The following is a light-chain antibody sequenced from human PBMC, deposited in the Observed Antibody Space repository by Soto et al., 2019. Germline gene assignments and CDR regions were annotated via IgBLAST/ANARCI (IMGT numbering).Light chain of an antibody. J-gene: IGKJ1*01. Sequence: EIVMTQSPATLSVSPGERVTLSCRASQDIRSSLAWYQQKPGQAPRLLIYGASTRATGIPARFSGSGSGTDFTLTISRLEPEDFAVYYCQQYGSSRTFGQGTKVDI. V-gene: IGKV3-15*01. CDR3: QQYGSSRT. CDR2: GAS. CDR1: QDIRSS.